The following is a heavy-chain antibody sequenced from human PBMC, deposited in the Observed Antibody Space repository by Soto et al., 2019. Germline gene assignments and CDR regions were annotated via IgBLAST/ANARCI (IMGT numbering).Heavy chain of an antibody. CDR1: GGSISSAWYS. J-gene: IGHJ4*02. V-gene: IGHV4-30-2*01. Sequence: PSQTLSLTCFLSGGSISSAWYSSSWIRQPPGKGLEWIGYIYHSGSTYYNPSLKSRVTISVDRSKNQFSLKLSSVTAADTAVYYCARDVDVWGQGTLVTVSS. D-gene: IGHD3-16*01. CDR3: ARDVDV. CDR2: IYHSGST.